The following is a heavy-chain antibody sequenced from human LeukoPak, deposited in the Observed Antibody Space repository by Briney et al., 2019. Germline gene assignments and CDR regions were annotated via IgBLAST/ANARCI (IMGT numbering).Heavy chain of an antibody. J-gene: IGHJ3*01. Sequence: SETLSLTCSVSGGSISNYYWTWIRQPPGKGLEWIGNVYYSGTTYYNPSLKSRVTMSVDTSKSQFSLKLTSVTSADTAVYSCARLLDNDISGDPDTFDVWGQGTTVIVYS. CDR2: VYYSGTT. CDR1: GGSISNYY. CDR3: ARLLDNDISGDPDTFDV. D-gene: IGHD3-22*01. V-gene: IGHV4-59*01.